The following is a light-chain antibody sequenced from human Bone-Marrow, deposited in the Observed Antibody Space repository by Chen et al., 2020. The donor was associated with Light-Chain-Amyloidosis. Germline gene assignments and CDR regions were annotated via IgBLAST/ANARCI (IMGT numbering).Light chain of an antibody. V-gene: IGLV3-25*03. J-gene: IGLJ2*01. CDR3: QSADSSGTYEVI. CDR2: RDT. CDR1: DLPTKY. Sequence: SYELTQPPSASLSPGHTARITCSGDDLPTKYAYWYQQKPGQAPVLVIHRDTERPSGISERFSGSSSGTTATLTISGVQAEDEADYHCQSADSSGTYEVIFGGGTKLTVL.